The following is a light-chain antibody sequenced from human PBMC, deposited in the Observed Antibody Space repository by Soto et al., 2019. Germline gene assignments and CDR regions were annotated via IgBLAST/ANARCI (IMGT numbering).Light chain of an antibody. CDR1: SSDVGAYNS. V-gene: IGLV2-14*01. J-gene: IGLJ1*01. CDR3: SSYTTSSSYV. CDR2: DVS. Sequence: QSVLTQPASVSGSPGQSITISCTGTSSDVGAYNSVAWYQHNPGKAPKLMIYDVSNRPSGVSSRFPGSKSGNTASLTISGLQAEDEADYYCSSYTTSSSYVFGTGTKVTVL.